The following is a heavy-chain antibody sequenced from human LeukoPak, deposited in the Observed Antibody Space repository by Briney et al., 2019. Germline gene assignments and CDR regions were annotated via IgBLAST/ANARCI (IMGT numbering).Heavy chain of an antibody. CDR3: ARHVPSGYFAGYYYYYYMDV. Sequence: GESLKISCKGSEYSFTNYLIGWVRQMPGKGLEWMGIIYPGDSDTRYSPSFQGQVTISADKSISTAYLQWSSLKASDTAMYYCARHVPSGYFAGYYYYYYMDVWGNGTTVTISS. D-gene: IGHD3-9*01. CDR1: EYSFTNYL. CDR2: IYPGDSDT. J-gene: IGHJ6*03. V-gene: IGHV5-51*01.